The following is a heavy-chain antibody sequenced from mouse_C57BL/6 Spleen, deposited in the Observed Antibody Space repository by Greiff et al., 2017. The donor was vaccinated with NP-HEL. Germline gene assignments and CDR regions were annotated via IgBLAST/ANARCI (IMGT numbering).Heavy chain of an antibody. CDR1: GYAFSSYW. CDR3: ARSRTGTYWYFDV. CDR2: IYPGDGDT. D-gene: IGHD4-1*01. Sequence: VQLQQSGAELVKPGASVKISCKASGYAFSSYWMNWVKQRPGKGLEWIGQIYPGDGDTNYNGKFKGKATLTADKSSSTAYMQLSSLTSEDSAVYFCARSRTGTYWYFDVWGTRTTVTVSS. J-gene: IGHJ1*03. V-gene: IGHV1-80*01.